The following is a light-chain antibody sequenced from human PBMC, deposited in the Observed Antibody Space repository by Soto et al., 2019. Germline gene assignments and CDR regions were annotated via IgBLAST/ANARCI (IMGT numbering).Light chain of an antibody. Sequence: QSALTQPASVSGSPGQSITISCTGTSSDVGGYNYVSWYQHHPGKAPKLMIYEGSKRPSGVSNRFSGSNSGTTASLTISGLQAEDEADYYCCSYAGSRVFGGGTKLTVL. CDR1: SSDVGGYNY. CDR3: CSYAGSRV. J-gene: IGLJ3*02. CDR2: EGS. V-gene: IGLV2-23*01.